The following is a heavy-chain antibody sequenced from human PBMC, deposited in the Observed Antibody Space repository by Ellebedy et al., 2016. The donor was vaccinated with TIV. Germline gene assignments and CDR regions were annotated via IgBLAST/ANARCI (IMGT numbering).Heavy chain of an antibody. CDR3: AREIIYGGYYFDY. CDR1: GFTFSSYG. V-gene: IGHV3-33*01. J-gene: IGHJ4*02. Sequence: GESLKISCAASGFTFSSYGMHWARQAPGKGLEWVAVIWSDGTTKYYSDSVKGRFTISRDNSKNTLYLQMNSLRAEDTAVYYCAREIIYGGYYFDYWGQGTLVTVSS. D-gene: IGHD4-23*01. CDR2: IWSDGTTK.